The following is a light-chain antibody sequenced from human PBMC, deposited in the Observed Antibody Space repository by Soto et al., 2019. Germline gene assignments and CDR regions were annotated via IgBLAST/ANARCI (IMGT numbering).Light chain of an antibody. CDR1: SSDVGSYNL. CDR3: CSYAGSSTLMV. Sequence: QSVLTQPASVSGSPGQSITISCTGTSSDVGSYNLVSWYQQHPGKAPKLMIYEGSKRPSGVSNRFSGSKSGNTASLTISGLQAEEEADYYCCSYAGSSTLMVFGGGTKLTVL. CDR2: EGS. J-gene: IGLJ2*01. V-gene: IGLV2-23*01.